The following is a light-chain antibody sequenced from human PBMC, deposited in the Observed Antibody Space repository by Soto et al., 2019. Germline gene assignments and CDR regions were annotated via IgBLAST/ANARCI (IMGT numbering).Light chain of an antibody. CDR1: QSVSSN. V-gene: IGKV3-15*01. CDR2: DAS. Sequence: EIVMTQSPATLSLSPGERATLSCRASQSVSSNFAWYQQKTGQAPRLLIYDASTRATGIPARFSGSGSGAEFTLTISSRQYEDVAVYYCQQYNSWPPWTFGQGTKVEIK. CDR3: QQYNSWPPWT. J-gene: IGKJ1*01.